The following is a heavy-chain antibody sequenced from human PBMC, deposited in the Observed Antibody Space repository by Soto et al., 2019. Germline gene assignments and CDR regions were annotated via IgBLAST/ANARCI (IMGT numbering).Heavy chain of an antibody. J-gene: IGHJ4*02. V-gene: IGHV3-30*18. CDR1: GVTFNSYG. CDR2: ISYDGSDK. Sequence: QVQLVESGVGVVQPGRSLRLSCAASGVTFNSYGMHWVRQGTGKGLEWVALISYDGSDKYYPDSVKGRFTISRDNSKKTLYQQVNSLRPEDAAVYYCAKVFGQGTIPDYWCQGTLVTVSS. D-gene: IGHD2-21*01. CDR3: AKVFGQGTIPDY.